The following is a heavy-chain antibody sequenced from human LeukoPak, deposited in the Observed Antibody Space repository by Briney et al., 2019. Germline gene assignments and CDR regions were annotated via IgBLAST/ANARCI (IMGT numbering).Heavy chain of an antibody. D-gene: IGHD6-19*01. CDR1: GGSFSGYF. J-gene: IGHJ6*03. CDR3: ARDSSGWYHRYYYMDV. CDR2: INPSGGT. V-gene: IGHV4-34*01. Sequence: SETLSLTCVAYGGSFSGYFWSWIRQPPGKGLEWIGEINPSGGTGNNPSLRSRVTISKDTSKNQLSLKLTSVTAADTAVYYCARDSSGWYHRYYYMDVWGKGTTVTISS.